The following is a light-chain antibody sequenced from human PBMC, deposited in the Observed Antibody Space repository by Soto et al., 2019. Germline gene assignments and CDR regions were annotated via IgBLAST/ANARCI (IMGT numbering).Light chain of an antibody. V-gene: IGKV1-33*01. Sequence: DIQMTQSPPSLSAPVGGSVTITCQASQPISDFLNWYRQKPGKAPKLLIYRASNLETGIPSRFSGSGSGRHFTFTISSLQPEDIATYYCQQYEYLLSFGGGTKVEI. CDR2: RAS. J-gene: IGKJ4*01. CDR3: QQYEYLLS. CDR1: QPISDF.